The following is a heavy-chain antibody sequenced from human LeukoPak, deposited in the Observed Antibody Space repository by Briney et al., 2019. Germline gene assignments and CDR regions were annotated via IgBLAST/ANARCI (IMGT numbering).Heavy chain of an antibody. CDR1: GGSISSYY. V-gene: IGHV4-59*01. D-gene: IGHD6-19*01. J-gene: IGHJ5*02. CDR2: IYCSGST. Sequence: PSETLSLTCTVSGGSISSYYWSWIRQPPGKGLEWIGYIYCSGSTNYNPSLKSRVTISVDTSKNQFSLKLSSVTAADTAVYYCARDKYSSRYWFDPWGQGTLVTVSS. CDR3: ARDKYSSRYWFDP.